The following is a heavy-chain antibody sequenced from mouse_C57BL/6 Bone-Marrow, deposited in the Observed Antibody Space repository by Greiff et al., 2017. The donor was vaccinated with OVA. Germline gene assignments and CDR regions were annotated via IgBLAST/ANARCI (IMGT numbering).Heavy chain of an antibody. D-gene: IGHD1-1*01. J-gene: IGHJ4*01. CDR1: GFSLTSYG. CDR3: GQSRLPFTTVVANYAMDY. Sequence: VKLQESGPGLVQPSQSLSITCTVSGFSLTSYGVHWVRQSPGKGLEWLGVIWSGGSTDSNAAFISRLSISQDNSTSQVFFKMDSLQGGGTAKYYCGQSRLPFTTVVANYAMDYWGQGTSVTVSS. V-gene: IGHV2-2*01. CDR2: IWSGGST.